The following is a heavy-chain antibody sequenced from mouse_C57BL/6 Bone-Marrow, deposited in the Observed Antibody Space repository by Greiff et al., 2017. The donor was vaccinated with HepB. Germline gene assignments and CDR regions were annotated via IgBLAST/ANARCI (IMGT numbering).Heavy chain of an antibody. D-gene: IGHD1-1*01. J-gene: IGHJ4*01. CDR1: GYTFTEYT. V-gene: IGHV1-62-2*01. Sequence: VKLMESGAELVKPGASVKLSCKASGYTFTEYTIHWVKQRSGQGLEWIGWFYPGSGSIKYNEKFKDKATLTADKSSSTVYMELSRLTSEDSAVYFCARHESPYYYGSSDYAMDYWGQGTSVTVSS. CDR2: FYPGSGSI. CDR3: ARHESPYYYGSSDYAMDY.